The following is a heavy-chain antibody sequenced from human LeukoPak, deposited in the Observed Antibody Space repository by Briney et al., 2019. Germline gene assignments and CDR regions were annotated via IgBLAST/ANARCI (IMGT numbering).Heavy chain of an antibody. V-gene: IGHV4-4*07. CDR1: GGSINSYY. J-gene: IGHJ5*02. CDR3: ARSPHRLIRHWFDP. CDR2: IFSSGNT. Sequence: PSETLSLTCTVSGGSINSYYWSWIRQPAGRGLEWIGRIFSSGNTIYNPSLQSRVTMSVDTSKNQFSLRLNSVTAADTAVYYCARSPHRLIRHWFDPWGQGTLVTVSS. D-gene: IGHD3-16*01.